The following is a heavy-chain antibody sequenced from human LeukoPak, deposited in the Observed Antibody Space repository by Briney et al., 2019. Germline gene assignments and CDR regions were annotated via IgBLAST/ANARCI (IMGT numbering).Heavy chain of an antibody. J-gene: IGHJ3*02. CDR1: GFTFSSYG. V-gene: IGHV3-30*02. CDR2: TRYDGSNK. D-gene: IGHD2/OR15-2a*01. CDR3: ARRLYIVRGAFDI. Sequence: PGGSLRLSCAAPGFTFSSYGMHWVRQAPGKGLEWVAFTRYDGSNKYYADSVKGRFTISRDNSKNTVHLQMNNLRAEDTAMYFCARRLYIVRGAFDIWGQGTMVTVSS.